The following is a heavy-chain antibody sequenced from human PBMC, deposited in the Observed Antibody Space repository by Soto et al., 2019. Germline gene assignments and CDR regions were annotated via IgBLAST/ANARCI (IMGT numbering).Heavy chain of an antibody. J-gene: IGHJ6*02. Sequence: GASLSLACVDSGFTLQNSAMSWVRQARGEGLERVSAISGSGGTTYYSDSVKGRFTISRDNSKNTVYLQMNDLRVEDAAEYFCAKDSWAIFGVPAGEYYAMDVWGQGTTVTVAS. CDR3: AKDSWAIFGVPAGEYYAMDV. V-gene: IGHV3-23*01. CDR1: GFTLQNSA. D-gene: IGHD3-3*01. CDR2: ISGSGGTT.